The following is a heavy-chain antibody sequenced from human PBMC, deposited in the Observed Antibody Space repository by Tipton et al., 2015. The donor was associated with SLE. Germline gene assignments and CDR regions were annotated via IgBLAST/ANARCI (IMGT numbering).Heavy chain of an antibody. J-gene: IGHJ3*01. Sequence: TLSLTCTVSGGSISNYYWSWIRQSPGKGLEWIGEINHSGITTYNTSLKSRVTISVDTSKNQFSLKVMSVTAADTAVYYCAREARRTWRAFDVWGQGTLVTVSS. V-gene: IGHV4-34*01. CDR3: AREARRTWRAFDV. CDR1: GGSISNYY. CDR2: INHSGIT.